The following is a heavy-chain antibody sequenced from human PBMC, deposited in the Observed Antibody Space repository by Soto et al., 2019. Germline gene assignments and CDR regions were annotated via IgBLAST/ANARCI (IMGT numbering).Heavy chain of an antibody. J-gene: IGHJ3*02. CDR2: IIPIFGTA. CDR1: GGTFSSYA. CDR3: ASRGGALGPGAFDI. D-gene: IGHD3-16*01. V-gene: IGHV1-69*06. Sequence: QVQLVQSGAEVKKPGSSVKVSCKASGGTFSSYAISWVRQAPGQGLEWMGGIIPIFGTANYAQKFQGRVTITADKSTSTAHMELSSLRSEDTAVYYCASRGGALGPGAFDIWGQGTMVTVSS.